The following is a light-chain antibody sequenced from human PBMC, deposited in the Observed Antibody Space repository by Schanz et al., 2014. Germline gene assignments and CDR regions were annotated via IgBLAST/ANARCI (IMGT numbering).Light chain of an antibody. CDR3: GSYAGRYTHVA. J-gene: IGLJ2*01. CDR1: SSDVGAYNY. V-gene: IGLV2-8*01. Sequence: QSALTQPPSASGSPGQSVTISCTGTSSDVGAYNYVSWYQQHPGKAPKLIISDVTRRPSGVPDRFSGSKSDNTASLTVSGLQVEDEADYYCGSYAGRYTHVAFGGGTKVTVL. CDR2: DVT.